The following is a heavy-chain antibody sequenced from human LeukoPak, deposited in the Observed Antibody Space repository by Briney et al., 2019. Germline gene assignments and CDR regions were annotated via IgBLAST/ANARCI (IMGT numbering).Heavy chain of an antibody. D-gene: IGHD5-24*01. CDR2: TDPSDSYT. V-gene: IGHV5-10-1*01. J-gene: IGHJ4*02. Sequence: GESLRISCKGSGYSFNTYWISWVRQMPVTGLEWMGTTDPSDSYTKYSPSFHGHVTISADKSISTAYLQWSGLKASDTAMYYCARHVEMATTFDYWGQGTLVTVSS. CDR3: ARHVEMATTFDY. CDR1: GYSFNTYW.